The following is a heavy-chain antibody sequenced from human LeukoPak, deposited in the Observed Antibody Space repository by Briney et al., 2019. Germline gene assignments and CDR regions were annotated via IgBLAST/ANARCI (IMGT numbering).Heavy chain of an antibody. CDR2: IKQGGVET. Sequence: GGSLRLSCAASGLTFSNYWMAWVRQAPGKGLEWVAIIKQGGVETYYAESVKGRFTISRDNAKNSLFLEMNSPRDDDTAVYYCARGGIHSGYYHFDSWGRGTPVSVSS. J-gene: IGHJ4*02. CDR3: ARGGIHSGYYHFDS. CDR1: GLTFSNYW. D-gene: IGHD3-22*01. V-gene: IGHV3-7*01.